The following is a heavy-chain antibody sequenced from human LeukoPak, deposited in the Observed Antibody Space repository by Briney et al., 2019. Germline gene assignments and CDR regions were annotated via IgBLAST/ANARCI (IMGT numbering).Heavy chain of an antibody. CDR3: AREIVVVVAATRWFDP. CDR2: IYYSGST. CDR1: GGSISNYY. J-gene: IGHJ5*02. D-gene: IGHD2-15*01. V-gene: IGHV4-59*01. Sequence: SETLSLTCTVSGGSISNYYWSWIRQPPGKGLEWIGYIYYSGSTNYNPSLKSRVTISVDTSKNQFSLKLSSVTAADTAVYYCAREIVVVVAATRWFDPWGQGTLVTVSS.